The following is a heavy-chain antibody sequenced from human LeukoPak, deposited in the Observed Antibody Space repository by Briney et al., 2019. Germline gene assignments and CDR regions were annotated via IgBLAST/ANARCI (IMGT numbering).Heavy chain of an antibody. CDR3: ARAEDYGGNSGDFQH. CDR2: INAGNGNT. V-gene: IGHV1-3*01. D-gene: IGHD4-23*01. CDR1: GYTFTSYA. J-gene: IGHJ1*01. Sequence: GASVKVSCKASGYTFTSYAMHWVRQAPGQRLEWMGWINAGNGNTKYSQKFQGRVTITRDTSASTAYMELSSLRSEDTAVYYCARAEDYGGNSGDFQHWGQGTLVTVSS.